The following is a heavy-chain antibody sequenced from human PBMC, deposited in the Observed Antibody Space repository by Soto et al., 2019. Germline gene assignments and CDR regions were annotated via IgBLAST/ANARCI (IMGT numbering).Heavy chain of an antibody. CDR2: IYYSGST. CDR3: ARHKREVATTSGTFGTVNWFDP. V-gene: IGHV4-39*01. Sequence: SETLSLTCTVSGGSISSSSYYWGWIRQPPGKGLEWIGSIYYSGSTYYNPSLKSRVTISVDTSKNQFSLKLSSVTAADTAVYYCARHKREVATTSGTFGTVNWFDPWGQGTLVTVSS. D-gene: IGHD5-12*01. CDR1: GGSISSSSYY. J-gene: IGHJ5*02.